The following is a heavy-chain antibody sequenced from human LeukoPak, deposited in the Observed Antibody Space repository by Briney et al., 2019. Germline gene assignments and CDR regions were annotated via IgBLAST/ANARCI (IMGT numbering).Heavy chain of an antibody. V-gene: IGHV1-18*04. CDR2: ISAYNGNT. CDR3: AITTVTFYYYGMDV. CDR1: GYTFTSYG. J-gene: IGHJ6*04. Sequence: GASVKVSCKASGYTFTSYGISWVRQAPGQGLEWIGWISAYNGNTNYAQKLQGRVTMTTDTSTSTAYMELRSLRSDDTAVYYCAITTVTFYYYGMDVWGKGTTVTVSS. D-gene: IGHD4-17*01.